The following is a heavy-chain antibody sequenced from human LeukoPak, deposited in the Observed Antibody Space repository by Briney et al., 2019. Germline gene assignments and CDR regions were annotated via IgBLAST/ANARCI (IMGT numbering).Heavy chain of an antibody. CDR1: GVTFWRYW. CDR2: INQGGSRL. CDR3: ARLKDDVTKLDY. D-gene: IGHD2-8*01. V-gene: IGHV3-7*01. Sequence: GGSLRLSCAGSGVTFWRYWMSWVRQGPGKGLEGVASINQGGSRLHYLDSVTGRFIISRDDAQNSLFLQMTRLRVDDTAVYYCARLKDDVTKLDYWGQGTLVSVSS. J-gene: IGHJ4*02.